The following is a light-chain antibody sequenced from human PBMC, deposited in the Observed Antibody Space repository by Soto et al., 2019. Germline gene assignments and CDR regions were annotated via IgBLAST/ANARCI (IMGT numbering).Light chain of an antibody. Sequence: IQLTQSPSSLSSSVGDRVTITCLASQGISSYLAWYQLKPGKAPKLLIYAASTLQSGVPSRFSGSGSGTGFTLTISSLQPEDFATYFCQQLNSYPLTFGGGTKVDI. CDR3: QQLNSYPLT. V-gene: IGKV1-9*01. CDR2: AAS. CDR1: QGISSY. J-gene: IGKJ4*01.